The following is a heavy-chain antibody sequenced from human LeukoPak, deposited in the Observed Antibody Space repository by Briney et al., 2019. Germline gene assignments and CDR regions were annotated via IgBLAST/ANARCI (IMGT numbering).Heavy chain of an antibody. CDR1: GFTLSSYW. V-gene: IGHV3-74*01. Sequence: GGSLRLSCAVPGFTLSSYWMHWVRQAPGKGLVWVSRNNGDGSSTSYADSVKGRFTMSRDDAKNTLYLQMNSLRAEDTAVYYCARGVDNWNDLLNYWGQGTLVTVSS. D-gene: IGHD1-20*01. CDR3: ARGVDNWNDLLNY. J-gene: IGHJ4*02. CDR2: NNGDGSST.